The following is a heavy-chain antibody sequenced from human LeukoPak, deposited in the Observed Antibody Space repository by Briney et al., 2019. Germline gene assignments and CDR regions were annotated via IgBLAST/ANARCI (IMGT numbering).Heavy chain of an antibody. J-gene: IGHJ4*02. CDR2: ISGSGDST. Sequence: GGSLRLSCAASGFTFSDSAMSWVRQAPGKGLEWVSAISGSGDSTFYADSVKGRFTFSRDNSKNTLYLQINSLRAEDTAVYYCATVVRRSSWYFDYWGQGTLVTVSS. D-gene: IGHD6-13*01. CDR3: ATVVRRSSWYFDY. CDR1: GFTFSDSA. V-gene: IGHV3-23*01.